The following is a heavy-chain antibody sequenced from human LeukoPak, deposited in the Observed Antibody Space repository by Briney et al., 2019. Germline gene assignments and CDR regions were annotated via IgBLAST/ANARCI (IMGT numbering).Heavy chain of an antibody. J-gene: IGHJ3*01. V-gene: IGHV3-23*01. CDR1: GFTIATYG. CDR2: VGDSAHTT. D-gene: IGHD3-10*01. Sequence: GGSLRLSCAASGFTIATYGMSWVRQAPGKGLEWVSVVGDSAHTTHYADSVKGRFFISRDNSKNTVHLQMNSLRVEDTAVYYCAKDSSTLIRGVGSDDGFAVWGQGTMVTVSS. CDR3: AKDSSTLIRGVGSDDGFAV.